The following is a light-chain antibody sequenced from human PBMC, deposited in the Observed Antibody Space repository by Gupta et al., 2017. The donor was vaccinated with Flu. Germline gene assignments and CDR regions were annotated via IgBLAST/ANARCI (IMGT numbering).Light chain of an antibody. Sequence: TMCLSPGERGTLSCRASQRISDTYLAWYQQRPGQTPRLLIYSASKRATGVTDRFSGGWSGTHFTLTINRLEREDFAVYYCRHDGDSPWTFGQRTKVEIK. J-gene: IGKJ1*01. CDR3: RHDGDSPWT. V-gene: IGKV3-20*01. CDR2: SAS. CDR1: QRISDTY.